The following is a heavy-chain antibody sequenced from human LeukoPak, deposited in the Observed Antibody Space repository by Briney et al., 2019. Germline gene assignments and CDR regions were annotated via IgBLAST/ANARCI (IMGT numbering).Heavy chain of an antibody. Sequence: GGSLRLSCAASGFTFSSYAMSWVRQAPGKGLEWVSAISGSGGSTYYADSVKGRFTISRDNSKNTLYLQMNSLRAEDTAVYYRGRSLITMVRGVIAYWGQGTLVTVSS. J-gene: IGHJ4*02. V-gene: IGHV3-23*01. D-gene: IGHD3-10*01. CDR1: GFTFSSYA. CDR2: ISGSGGST. CDR3: GRSLITMVRGVIAY.